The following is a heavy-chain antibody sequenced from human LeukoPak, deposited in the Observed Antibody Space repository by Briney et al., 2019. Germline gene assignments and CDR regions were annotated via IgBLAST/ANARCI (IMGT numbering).Heavy chain of an antibody. D-gene: IGHD2-2*01. J-gene: IGHJ4*02. CDR1: GGTFSSYA. Sequence: ASVNVSCKASGGTFSSYAISWVRQAPGQGLEGMGGIIPIFGTANYAQKFQGRVTITADESTSTAYMELSSLRSEDTAVYYCARGLSRAVPAATVDYWGQGTLVTVSS. V-gene: IGHV1-69*13. CDR3: ARGLSRAVPAATVDY. CDR2: IIPIFGTA.